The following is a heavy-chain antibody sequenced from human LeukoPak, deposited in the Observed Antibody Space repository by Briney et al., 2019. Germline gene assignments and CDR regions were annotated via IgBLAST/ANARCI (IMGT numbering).Heavy chain of an antibody. J-gene: IGHJ3*02. D-gene: IGHD3-22*01. CDR1: GGSISSSSYY. CDR2: IYYSGST. Sequence: SETLSLTCTVSGGSISSSSYYWGWIRQPPGKGLEWIGSIYYSGSTYYNPSLKSRVTISVDTSKNQFSLKLSSVTAADTAVYYCARVDYDSSGYGDAFDIWGQGTMVTVSS. V-gene: IGHV4-39*07. CDR3: ARVDYDSSGYGDAFDI.